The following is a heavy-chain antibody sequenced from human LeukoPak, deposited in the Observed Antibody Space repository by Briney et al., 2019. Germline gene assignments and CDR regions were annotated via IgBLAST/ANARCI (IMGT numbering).Heavy chain of an antibody. Sequence: PGGSLRLSCAASGFTLSSYAMHWVRQAPGKGLEWVSGISWNSGSIGYADSVKGRFTISRDNAKNSLYLQMNSLRAEDTALYYCAKDMHYYYYGMDVWGQGTTVTVSS. CDR1: GFTLSSYA. V-gene: IGHV3-9*01. CDR2: ISWNSGSI. CDR3: AKDMHYYYYGMDV. J-gene: IGHJ6*02.